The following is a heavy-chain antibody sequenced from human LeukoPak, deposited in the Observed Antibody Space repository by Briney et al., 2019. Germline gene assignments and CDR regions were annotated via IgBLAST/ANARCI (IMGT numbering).Heavy chain of an antibody. D-gene: IGHD1-14*01. V-gene: IGHV3-21*01. J-gene: IGHJ4*02. Sequence: GGSLRLSCAASGFIFSSYTMNWVRQAPGKGLEWVASISGSGTYVYYADSMKGRFTISRDNAESSLYLQVNSLRAEDTAVYYCSRVQTSGGGPCAYWGQGTLVTVSS. CDR1: GFIFSSYT. CDR2: ISGSGTYV. CDR3: SRVQTSGGGPCAY.